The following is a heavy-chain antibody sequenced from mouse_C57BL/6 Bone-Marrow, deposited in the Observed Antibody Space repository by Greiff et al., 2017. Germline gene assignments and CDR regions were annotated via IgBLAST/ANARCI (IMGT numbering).Heavy chain of an antibody. CDR3: ANNYGSSSYYYAMDY. Sequence: QVQLQQPGAELVKPGASVKLSCKASGYTFTSYWMHWVKQRPGRGLEWIGRIDPHSGGTKYNEKFKSKATLTVDKPSSTAYMQLSSLTSEDSAVYYCANNYGSSSYYYAMDYWGQGTSVTVSS. J-gene: IGHJ4*01. CDR1: GYTFTSYW. V-gene: IGHV1-72*01. CDR2: IDPHSGGT. D-gene: IGHD1-1*01.